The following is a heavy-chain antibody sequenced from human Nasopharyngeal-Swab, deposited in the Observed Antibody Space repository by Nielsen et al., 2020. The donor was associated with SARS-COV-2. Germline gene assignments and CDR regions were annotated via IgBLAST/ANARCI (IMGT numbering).Heavy chain of an antibody. D-gene: IGHD1-1*01. CDR3: ARVSTGTFDY. CDR1: GFTFSIHW. V-gene: IGHV3-7*01. CDR2: IKEDGSEK. Sequence: GGSLRLSCAASGFTFSIHWMSWVRQAPGKGLEWVAHIKEDGSEKFYVDSVRSRFTISRDNAKNSLYLQMKSLRTEDTAVYYCARVSTGTFDYWGQGTLVAVSS. J-gene: IGHJ4*02.